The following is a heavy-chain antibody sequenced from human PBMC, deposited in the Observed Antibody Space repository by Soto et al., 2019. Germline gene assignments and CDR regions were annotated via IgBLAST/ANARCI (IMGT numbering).Heavy chain of an antibody. V-gene: IGHV4-39*01. CDR3: ARHRVPSVYDPIPGCFDS. CDR2: MSYSGST. D-gene: IGHD5-12*01. Sequence: QLQLQESGPGLVKPSETLSLTCTVSGGSISSSSSYWGWIRQPPGKGLEWIGSMSYSGSTYNNPALKSRVTLSVDTSQSRSSLKLTPVTAADTAVYYCARHRVPSVYDPIPGCFDSWGQGILVTASS. J-gene: IGHJ4*02. CDR1: GGSISSSSSY.